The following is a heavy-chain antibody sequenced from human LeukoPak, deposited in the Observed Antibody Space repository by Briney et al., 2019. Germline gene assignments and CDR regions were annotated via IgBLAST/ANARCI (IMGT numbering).Heavy chain of an antibody. CDR3: ARDTKWGYCSSTSCGHYYYMDV. D-gene: IGHD2-2*01. CDR2: INPNSGGT. Sequence: ASVKVSFKASGYTFTGYYMHWVRQAPGQGLEWMGWINPNSGGTNYAQKFQGRVTITRDTSISTAYMELSRLRSDDTAVYYCARDTKWGYCSSTSCGHYYYMDVWGKGTTVTVSS. V-gene: IGHV1-2*02. CDR1: GYTFTGYY. J-gene: IGHJ6*03.